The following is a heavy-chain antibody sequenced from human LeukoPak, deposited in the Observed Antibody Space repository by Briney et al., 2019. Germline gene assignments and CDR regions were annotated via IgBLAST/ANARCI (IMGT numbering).Heavy chain of an antibody. CDR3: ARLGDSGSSWPFDY. CDR2: IYPGDSDT. CDR1: GYNFASYW. Sequence: GESLKISCKGSGYNFASYWIGWVRQMPGKGLECMGIIYPGDSDTRYSPSFQGLVTISADKSISTAYLQWSSLRASDTAMYYCARLGDSGSSWPFDYWGQGTLVTVSS. D-gene: IGHD6-13*01. J-gene: IGHJ4*02. V-gene: IGHV5-51*01.